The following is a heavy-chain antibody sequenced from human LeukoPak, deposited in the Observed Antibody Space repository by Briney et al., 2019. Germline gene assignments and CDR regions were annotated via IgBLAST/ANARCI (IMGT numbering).Heavy chain of an antibody. CDR1: GFTFSSYA. CDR3: ARDDLGGNYVFDY. V-gene: IGHV3-30-3*01. D-gene: IGHD4-11*01. CDR2: ISYDGSNK. Sequence: GGSLRLSCAASGFTFSSYAMHWVRQAPGKGLEWVAVISYDGSNKYYADSVKGRFTISRDNSKNTLYLQMNSLRAEDTAVYYFARDDLGGNYVFDYWGQGTLVTVSS. J-gene: IGHJ4*02.